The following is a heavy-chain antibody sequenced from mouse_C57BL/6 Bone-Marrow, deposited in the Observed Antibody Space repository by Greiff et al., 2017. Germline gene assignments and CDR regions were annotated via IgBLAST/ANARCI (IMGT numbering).Heavy chain of an antibody. Sequence: QVQLQQSGAELARPGASVKLSCKASGYTFTSYGISWVKQRTGQGLEWIGEIYPRSGNTYYNEKFKGKATLTADKSSSTAYMELRSLTSEDSAVYFGAKRGITTVVAHGYFDVWGTGTTVTVSS. CDR1: GYTFTSYG. CDR2: IYPRSGNT. J-gene: IGHJ1*03. CDR3: AKRGITTVVAHGYFDV. V-gene: IGHV1-81*01. D-gene: IGHD1-1*01.